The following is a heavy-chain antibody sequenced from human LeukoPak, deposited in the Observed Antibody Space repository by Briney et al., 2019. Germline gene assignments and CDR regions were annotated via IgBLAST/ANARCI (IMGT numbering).Heavy chain of an antibody. CDR2: IYYSGST. CDR3: ARDKVNWYFDL. V-gene: IGHV4-59*01. Sequence: SETLSLTCTVSGGSINSYYWSWIRQPPGKGLEWIGYIYYSGSTNYNPSLKSRVTISVDTSKNQFSLKLSSVTAADTAVYYCARDKVNWYFDLWRRGTLVTVSS. J-gene: IGHJ2*01. CDR1: GGSINSYY.